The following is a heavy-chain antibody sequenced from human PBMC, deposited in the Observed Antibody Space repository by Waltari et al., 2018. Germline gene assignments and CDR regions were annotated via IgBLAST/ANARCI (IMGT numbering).Heavy chain of an antibody. CDR3: ARGCTNGVCYHYYGMDV. V-gene: IGHV1-69*01. CDR1: GGTFSSYA. Sequence: QVQLVQSGAEVKKPGSSVKVSCKASGGTFSSYAISWVRQAPGQGLEWMGGIIPIVGTANYAQKCQGRVTITADESTSTAYMELSSLRSEDTAVYYCARGCTNGVCYHYYGMDVWGQGTTVTVSS. J-gene: IGHJ6*02. D-gene: IGHD2-8*01. CDR2: IIPIVGTA.